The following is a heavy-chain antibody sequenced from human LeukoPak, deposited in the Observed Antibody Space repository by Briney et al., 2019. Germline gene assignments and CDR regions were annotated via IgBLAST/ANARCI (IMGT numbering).Heavy chain of an antibody. CDR1: GFTFSTYG. Sequence: AGGSLRLSCAASGFTFSTYGMNWVRQAPGKGLEWVSSVSGATGNSYYVGSVKGRFTISRDDSKNTLYLQMNSLRAEDTALYYCARATYHYDSSGYYHIRDYFDYWGQGTLVTVSS. V-gene: IGHV3-23*01. CDR2: VSGATGNS. CDR3: ARATYHYDSSGYYHIRDYFDY. J-gene: IGHJ4*02. D-gene: IGHD3-22*01.